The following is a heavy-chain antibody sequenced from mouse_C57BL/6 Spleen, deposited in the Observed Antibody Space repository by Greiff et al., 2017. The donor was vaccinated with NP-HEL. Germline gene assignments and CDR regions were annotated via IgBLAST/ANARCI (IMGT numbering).Heavy chain of an antibody. CDR2: IDPNSGGT. Sequence: QVQLQQPGAELVKPGASVKLSCKASGYTFTSYWMHWVKQRPGRGLEWIGRIDPNSGGTKYNEKFKSKATLTVDEPSSTAYMQLSSLTSEDSAVYYCARSYGSSYASAWFAYWGQGTLVTVSA. J-gene: IGHJ3*01. D-gene: IGHD1-1*01. CDR3: ARSYGSSYASAWFAY. CDR1: GYTFTSYW. V-gene: IGHV1-72*01.